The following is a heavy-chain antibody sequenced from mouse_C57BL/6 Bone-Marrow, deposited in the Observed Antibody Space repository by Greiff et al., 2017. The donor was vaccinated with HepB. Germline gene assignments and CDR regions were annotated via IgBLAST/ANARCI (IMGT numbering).Heavy chain of an antibody. J-gene: IGHJ4*01. CDR1: GFSLTSYG. Sequence: VQLQQSGPGLVQPSQSLSITCTVSGFSLTSYGVHWVRQSPGKGLEWLGVIWSGGSTDYKAAFMSRLSITKDNSKSQVFFKMNSLQADDTAIYYCAKRGPPEGAMDYWGQGTSVTVSS. V-gene: IGHV2-5*01. CDR2: IWSGGST. CDR3: AKRGPPEGAMDY.